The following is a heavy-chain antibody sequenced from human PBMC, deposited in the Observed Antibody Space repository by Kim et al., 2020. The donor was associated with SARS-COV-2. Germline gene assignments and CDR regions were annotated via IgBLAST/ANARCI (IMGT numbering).Heavy chain of an antibody. Sequence: GRFSISTENAKNSLFLQMGSLRAEDTAVYYCARSTESKGNVWDYWGQGTLVTVSS. J-gene: IGHJ4*02. D-gene: IGHD3-16*01. V-gene: IGHV3-11*06. CDR3: ARSTESKGNVWDY.